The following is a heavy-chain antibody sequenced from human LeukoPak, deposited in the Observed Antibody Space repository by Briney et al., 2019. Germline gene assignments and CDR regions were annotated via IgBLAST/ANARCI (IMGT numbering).Heavy chain of an antibody. CDR2: ISGSGGST. CDR1: GFTFSSYA. V-gene: IGHV3-23*01. Sequence: PGGSLRLSCAASGFTFSSYAMSWVRQAPGKGLEWVSAISGSGGSTYYADSVKGRFTISRDDSKNTLYLQMNSLRAEDTAVYYCAKDPNDYGDHYFDYWGQGTLVTVSS. J-gene: IGHJ4*02. CDR3: AKDPNDYGDHYFDY. D-gene: IGHD4-17*01.